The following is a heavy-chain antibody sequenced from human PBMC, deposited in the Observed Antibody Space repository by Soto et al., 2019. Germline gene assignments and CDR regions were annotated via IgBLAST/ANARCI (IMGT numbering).Heavy chain of an antibody. CDR1: GVTFSSYA. CDR3: ARGGSAATTYNWFDP. D-gene: IGHD2-15*01. J-gene: IGHJ5*02. V-gene: IGHV1-69*13. Sequence: SVKVSCKASGVTFSSYAISWARQAPGQGLEWMGGIIPIFGTANYAQKFQGRVTITADESTSTAYMELSSLRSEDTAVYYCARGGSAATTYNWFDPWGQGTLVTSPQ. CDR2: IIPIFGTA.